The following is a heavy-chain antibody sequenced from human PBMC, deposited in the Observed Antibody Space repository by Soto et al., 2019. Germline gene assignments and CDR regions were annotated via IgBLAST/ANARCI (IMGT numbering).Heavy chain of an antibody. CDR1: GFTFSGFD. J-gene: IGHJ4*02. D-gene: IGHD2-15*01. CDR3: ARGQEVGAHFCDS. CDR2: IGTAGDT. Sequence: GGSLRLSCEASGFTFSGFDMHWVRQPTGKGLEWVSTIGTAGDTYYAVSVKGRFTISRDNAKNSLSLQMNSLRAGDTAVYFCARGQEVGAHFCDSWCQGTLVTVSS. V-gene: IGHV3-13*01.